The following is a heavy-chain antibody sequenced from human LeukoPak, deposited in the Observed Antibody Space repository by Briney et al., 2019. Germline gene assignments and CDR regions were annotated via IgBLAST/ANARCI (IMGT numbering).Heavy chain of an antibody. CDR1: NGSISSYF. V-gene: IGHV4-59*01. CDR2: IYYSGST. Sequence: KPSETLSLTCSVSNGSISSYFWNWIRLPPGKGLEWIGYIYYSGSTNYNPSLKSRVTISLDTSKNQFSLKVSSETAADTAVYYCARGGMRYYDSSGHDYWGQGTLVTVPS. J-gene: IGHJ4*02. CDR3: ARGGMRYYDSSGHDY. D-gene: IGHD3-22*01.